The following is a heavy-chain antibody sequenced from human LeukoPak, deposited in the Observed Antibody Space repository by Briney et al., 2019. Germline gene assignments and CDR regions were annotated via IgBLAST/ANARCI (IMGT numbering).Heavy chain of an antibody. D-gene: IGHD2-2*01. CDR1: GFTFSSYG. V-gene: IGHV3-30*03. CDR2: ISYDGSNK. Sequence: GSLRLSCAASGFTFSSYGMHWVRQAPGKGLEWVAVISYDGSNKYYADSVKGRFTISRDNSKNTLYLQMNSLRAEDTAVYYCATYSSSNGREFQYWGQGTLVTVSS. CDR3: ATYSSSNGREFQY. J-gene: IGHJ1*01.